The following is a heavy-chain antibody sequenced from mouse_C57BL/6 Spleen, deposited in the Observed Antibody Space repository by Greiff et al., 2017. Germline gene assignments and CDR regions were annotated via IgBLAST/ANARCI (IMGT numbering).Heavy chain of an antibody. Sequence: QVQLQQPGAELVKPGASVKVSCKASGYTFTSYWMHWVKQRPGQGLEWIGRIHPSDSDTNYNQKFKGKATLTVDKSSSTAYMQLSSLTSEDSAVYYCAMGHITTVVGHWGQGTTLTVSS. CDR1: GYTFTSYW. J-gene: IGHJ2*01. CDR2: IHPSDSDT. D-gene: IGHD1-1*01. V-gene: IGHV1-74*01. CDR3: AMGHITTVVGH.